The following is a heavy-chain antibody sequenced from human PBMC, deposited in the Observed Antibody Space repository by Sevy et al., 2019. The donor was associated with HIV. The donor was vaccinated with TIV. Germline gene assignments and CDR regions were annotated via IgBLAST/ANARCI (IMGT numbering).Heavy chain of an antibody. CDR1: GFTFSYSG. CDR2: IQYDGNNK. CDR3: AKNTAAVGTGGFDY. Sequence: GGSLRLSCAASGFTFSYSGMHWVRQAPGQGLEWVTFIQYDGNNKYYADSVKGRFTISRDNSKNTLYLQMNSLRSDDTAVYYSAKNTAAVGTGGFDYWGQGTLVTVSS. D-gene: IGHD6-13*01. J-gene: IGHJ4*02. V-gene: IGHV3-30*02.